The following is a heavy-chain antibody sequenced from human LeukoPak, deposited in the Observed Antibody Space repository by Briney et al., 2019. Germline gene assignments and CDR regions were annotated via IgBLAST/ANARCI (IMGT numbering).Heavy chain of an antibody. J-gene: IGHJ5*02. CDR1: GFSFTYST. CDR2: ITSSSGNI. V-gene: IGHV3-21*01. D-gene: IGHD3-9*01. CDR3: VRIPNNAGFPNWFDP. Sequence: GGSLRLSCAASGFSFTYSTMNWVRLAPGKGLEWVSSITSSSGNIYYSDSVRGRFTVSRDNAKNSLYLQMNSQIAEYSAVYYCVRIPNNAGFPNWFDPWGQGTLVSVSS.